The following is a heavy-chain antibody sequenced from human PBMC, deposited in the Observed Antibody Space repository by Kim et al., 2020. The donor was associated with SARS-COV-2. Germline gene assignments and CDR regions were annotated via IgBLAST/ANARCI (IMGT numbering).Heavy chain of an antibody. CDR1: GFTFSSYS. D-gene: IGHD3-22*01. CDR2: ISISSSYI. Sequence: GGSLRLSCAASGFTFSSYSMNWVRQATGKGLEWVSSISISSSYIYYADSVKGRFTISRDNAKNSLYLQMNSLRAEDTAVYYCAREPPTYYYDSSGYTEGFNLWGQGTMVNVSS. CDR3: AREPPTYYYDSSGYTEGFNL. V-gene: IGHV3-21*01. J-gene: IGHJ3*01.